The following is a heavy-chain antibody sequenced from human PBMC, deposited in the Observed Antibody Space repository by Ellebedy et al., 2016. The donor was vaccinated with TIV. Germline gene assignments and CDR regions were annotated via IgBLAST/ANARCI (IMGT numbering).Heavy chain of an antibody. CDR2: IYYSGST. CDR3: AVVVPAASFFDP. CDR1: GGSISSGGYY. Sequence: MPSETLSLTCTVSGGSISSGGYYWSWIRQHPGKGLEWIGYIYYSGSTYYNPSLKSRVTISVDTSKNQFSLKLSSVTAADTAVYYCAVVVPAASFFDPWGQGTLVTVSS. D-gene: IGHD2-2*01. J-gene: IGHJ5*02. V-gene: IGHV4-31*03.